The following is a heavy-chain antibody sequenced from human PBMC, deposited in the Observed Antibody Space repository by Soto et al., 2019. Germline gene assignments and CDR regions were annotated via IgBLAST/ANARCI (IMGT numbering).Heavy chain of an antibody. D-gene: IGHD6-19*01. CDR3: ARGIGYSSGWYS. V-gene: IGHV1-2*04. Sequence: ASVKFSCKASGYTFTGYYMHWVRQAPGQGLEWMGWINPNSGGKNYAQKFQGWVTMTRDTSISTAYMELSSLRSDDTAVYYCARGIGYSSGWYSWGKGTLVTVSS. J-gene: IGHJ4*02. CDR1: GYTFTGYY. CDR2: INPNSGGK.